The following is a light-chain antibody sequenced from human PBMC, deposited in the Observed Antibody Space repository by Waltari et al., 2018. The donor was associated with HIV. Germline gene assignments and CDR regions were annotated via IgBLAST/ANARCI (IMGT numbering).Light chain of an antibody. CDR2: DVA. V-gene: IGLV2-14*01. Sequence: QSALTQPASVSGSPGQSITISCTGTRSDLGGYNYVSWYQQHPGKAPKLMIYDVANRSSGVANRFSGSKSGNTASLTISGLQAEDEADYYCTSFTSSSTTTVVFGGGTKLTVL. J-gene: IGLJ2*01. CDR3: TSFTSSSTTTVV. CDR1: RSDLGGYNY.